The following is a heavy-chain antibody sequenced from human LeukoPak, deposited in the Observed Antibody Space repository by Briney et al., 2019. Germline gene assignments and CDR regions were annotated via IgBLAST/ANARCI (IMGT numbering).Heavy chain of an antibody. D-gene: IGHD2-2*01. CDR1: GGSVSDYY. J-gene: IGHJ3*02. CDR2: IYHTGST. CDR3: ARDSDCSGTSCYWVRGAFDM. Sequence: SETLSLTCTISGGSVSDYYWSWIRQSPGKGLEWIGYIYHTGSTSYSPSLKSRVTISADTSQNQFSLKLSSVTAADTAVYYCARDSDCSGTSCYWVRGAFDMWGRGTVVTVS. V-gene: IGHV4-59*02.